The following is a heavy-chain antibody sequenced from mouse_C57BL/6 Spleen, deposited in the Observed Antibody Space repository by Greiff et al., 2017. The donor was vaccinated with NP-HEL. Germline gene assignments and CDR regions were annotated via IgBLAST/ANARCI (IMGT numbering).Heavy chain of an antibody. J-gene: IGHJ4*01. Sequence: EVQLQESGGGLVKPGGSLKLSCAASGFTFSDYGMHWVRQAPEKGLEWVAYISSGSSTIYYADTVKGRFTISRDNAKNTLFLQMTSLRSEDTAMYYCARPSDGYSSYYAMDYWGQGTSVTVSS. CDR3: ARPSDGYSSYYAMDY. CDR2: ISSGSSTI. V-gene: IGHV5-17*01. CDR1: GFTFSDYG. D-gene: IGHD2-3*01.